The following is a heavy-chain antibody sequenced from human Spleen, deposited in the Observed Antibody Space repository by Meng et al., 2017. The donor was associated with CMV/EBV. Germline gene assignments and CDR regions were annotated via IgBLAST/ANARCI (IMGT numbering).Heavy chain of an antibody. CDR2: INSDGSST. J-gene: IGHJ3*02. CDR3: ARDRGAFDI. V-gene: IGHV3-74*01. Sequence: GESLKISCAASGFTFSSYWMHWVRQAPGKGLEWVSRINSDGSSTSYADSVKGRFTISRDNAKNTLYLQMNSLRAEDTAVYYVARDRGAFDIWGQGTMVTVSS. CDR1: GFTFSSYW.